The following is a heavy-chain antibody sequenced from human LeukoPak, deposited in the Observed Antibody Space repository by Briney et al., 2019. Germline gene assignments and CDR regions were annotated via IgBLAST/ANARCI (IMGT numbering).Heavy chain of an antibody. CDR3: ARDNGDDWFDY. V-gene: IGHV1-2*02. CDR2: INPNSGGT. CDR1: GYTFTGYY. J-gene: IGHJ4*01. Sequence: ASVKVPCKASGYTFTGYYMHWVRQAPGQGLEWMGWINPNSGGTNYAQKFRGRVTMTRDTSISTAYMELTRLRSDDTAVYYCARDNGDDWFDYWGQGSLVTISS. D-gene: IGHD4-17*01.